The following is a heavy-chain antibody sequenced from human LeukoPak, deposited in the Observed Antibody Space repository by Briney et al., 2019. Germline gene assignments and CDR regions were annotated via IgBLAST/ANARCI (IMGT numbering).Heavy chain of an antibody. CDR3: AKVDIVVVVAALIDY. Sequence: PGGSLRLSCAASGFTVTTNYMSWVRQAPGKGLEWVSVIYSGGSTYYADSVKGRFIISRDNSKNTLYLQMNSLRAEDTAVYYCAKVDIVVVVAALIDYWGQGTLVTVSS. CDR1: GFTVTTNY. D-gene: IGHD2-15*01. J-gene: IGHJ4*02. CDR2: IYSGGST. V-gene: IGHV3-66*01.